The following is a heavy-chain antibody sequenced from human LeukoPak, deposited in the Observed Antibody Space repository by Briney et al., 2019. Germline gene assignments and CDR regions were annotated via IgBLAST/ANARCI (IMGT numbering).Heavy chain of an antibody. V-gene: IGHV3-11*01. CDR1: GFTFSDYY. D-gene: IGHD2-2*01. Sequence: PGGSLRLSCAASGFTFSDYYMSWIRQAPGKGLEWVSYISSSGSTIYYADSVKGRFTISRDNAKNSLYLQMNSLRAEDTALYYCARDRPIGSCSSTSCPGGDYWGQGTLVTVSS. CDR2: ISSSGSTI. J-gene: IGHJ4*02. CDR3: ARDRPIGSCSSTSCPGGDY.